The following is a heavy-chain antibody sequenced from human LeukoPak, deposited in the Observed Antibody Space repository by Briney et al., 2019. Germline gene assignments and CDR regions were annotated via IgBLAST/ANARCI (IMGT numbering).Heavy chain of an antibody. CDR3: ARGEGMTTVTGRFHMDV. V-gene: IGHV4-34*01. Sequence: SETLSLTCAVYGGSFSGYYWSWIRQPPGKGREWMGEINHSGSTNYNPSLKSRVTISVDTSKNQFSLKLSSVTSAETAVYSCARGEGMTTVTGRFHMDVWCQGTTVTVSS. CDR2: INHSGST. D-gene: IGHD4-11*01. J-gene: IGHJ6*02. CDR1: GGSFSGYY.